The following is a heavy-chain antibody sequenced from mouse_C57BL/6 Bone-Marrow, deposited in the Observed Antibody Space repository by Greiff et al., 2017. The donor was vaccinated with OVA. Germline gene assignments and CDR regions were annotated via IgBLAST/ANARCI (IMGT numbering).Heavy chain of an antibody. J-gene: IGHJ3*01. D-gene: IGHD2-4*01. Sequence: QVQLQQSGAELVRPGPSVKVSCKASGYAFTNYLIEWVKQRPGQGLAWIGVINPGSGGTNYNEKFTGKATLTADESSSTAYMQLSSLTTEDSAVYVCERGGLRRKTWFAYWGQGTLVTVSA. V-gene: IGHV1-54*01. CDR1: GYAFTNYL. CDR3: ERGGLRRKTWFAY. CDR2: INPGSGGT.